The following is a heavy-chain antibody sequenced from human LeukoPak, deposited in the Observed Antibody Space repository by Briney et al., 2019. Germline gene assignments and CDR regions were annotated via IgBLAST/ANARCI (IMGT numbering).Heavy chain of an antibody. Sequence: PGGSLRLSCTASGFTFSSHAMHWVRQAPGKGLEWVAAISGSGGSTYYADSVKGRFTISRDNSKNTLYLQMKSLRAEDTALYYCAKDLSYGMDVWGQGTTVTVSS. CDR2: ISGSGGST. CDR3: AKDLSYGMDV. CDR1: GFTFSSHA. D-gene: IGHD3-9*01. V-gene: IGHV3-23*01. J-gene: IGHJ6*02.